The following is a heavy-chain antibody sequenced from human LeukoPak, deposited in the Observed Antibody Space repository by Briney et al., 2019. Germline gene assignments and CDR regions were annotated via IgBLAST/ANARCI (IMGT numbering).Heavy chain of an antibody. D-gene: IGHD5-18*01. CDR1: GYTFTSYG. Sequence: ASVKVSCKASGYTFTSYGISWVRQAPGQGLEWMGGIIPIFGTANYAQKFQGRVTITTDESTSTAYMELSSLRSEDTAVYYCARITAMAAAEYFQHWGQGTLVTVSS. J-gene: IGHJ1*01. CDR2: IIPIFGTA. V-gene: IGHV1-69*05. CDR3: ARITAMAAAEYFQH.